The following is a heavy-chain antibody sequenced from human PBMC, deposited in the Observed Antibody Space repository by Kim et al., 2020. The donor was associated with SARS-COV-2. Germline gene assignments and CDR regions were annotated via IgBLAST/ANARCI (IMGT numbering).Heavy chain of an antibody. CDR1: GYTFTGYY. Sequence: ASVKVSCKASGYTFTGYYLHWVRQAPGQGLEWMGRINPNSGGTNYPQKIQGRVTMTRDTSISTAYMELSGLTSDDTAVYYCASRLASAGTVWGPGTLVPV. CDR3: ASRLASAGTV. J-gene: IGHJ4*02. V-gene: IGHV1-2*06. CDR2: INPNSGGT. D-gene: IGHD6-13*01.